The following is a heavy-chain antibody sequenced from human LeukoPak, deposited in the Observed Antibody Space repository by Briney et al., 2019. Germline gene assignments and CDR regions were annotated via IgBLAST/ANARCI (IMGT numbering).Heavy chain of an antibody. CDR3: ARTRGRVRGVIQFLDY. Sequence: GASVKVSCKASGGTFSSYAISWVRQAPGQGLEWMGGIIPIFGTANYAQKFQGRVTITADESTSTAYMELSSLRSEDTAVYYCARTRGRVRGVIQFLDYWGQGTLVTVSS. V-gene: IGHV1-69*13. CDR2: IIPIFGTA. J-gene: IGHJ4*02. CDR1: GGTFSSYA. D-gene: IGHD3-10*01.